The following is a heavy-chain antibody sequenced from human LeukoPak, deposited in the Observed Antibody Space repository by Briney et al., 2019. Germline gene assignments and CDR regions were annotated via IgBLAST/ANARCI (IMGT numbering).Heavy chain of an antibody. D-gene: IGHD2-2*01. Sequence: GGSLRLSCAASGFTFSSTWMHWVRQVPGKGLVWVARITSDGSSTTYAESVKGRFTISRDNAKNTLYLEMDSLRAGDTAVYYCARDWYHAIDYWGQGTLVTVSS. CDR1: GFTFSSTW. CDR2: ITSDGSST. CDR3: ARDWYHAIDY. J-gene: IGHJ4*02. V-gene: IGHV3-74*03.